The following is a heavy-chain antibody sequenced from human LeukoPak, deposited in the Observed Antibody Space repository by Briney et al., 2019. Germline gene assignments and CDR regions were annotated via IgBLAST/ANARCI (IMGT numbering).Heavy chain of an antibody. J-gene: IGHJ5*02. CDR2: IYHSGST. Sequence: PSQTLSLTCTVSGGSISSGDYYWSWIRQPPGKGLEWIGYIYHSGSTYYNPSLKSRVTISVDRSKNQFSLKLSSVTAADTAVYYCARGGALLEWLPINLHFDPWGQGTLVTVSS. D-gene: IGHD3-3*01. CDR1: GGSISSGDYY. CDR3: ARGGALLEWLPINLHFDP. V-gene: IGHV4-30-2*01.